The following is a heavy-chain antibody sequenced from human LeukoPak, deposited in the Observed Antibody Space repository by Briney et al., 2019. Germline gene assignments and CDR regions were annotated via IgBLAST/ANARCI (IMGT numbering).Heavy chain of an antibody. D-gene: IGHD5-18*01. V-gene: IGHV3-30*18. Sequence: GGSLRLSCAASGFTFSSYGMHWVRQAPGKGLEWVAVISYDGSNKYYADSVKGRFTISRDNSKNTLYLQMNSLRAEDTAVYYCAKDQDFHQLWLQYYFDYWGQGTLVTVSS. CDR2: ISYDGSNK. CDR1: GFTFSSYG. CDR3: AKDQDFHQLWLQYYFDY. J-gene: IGHJ4*02.